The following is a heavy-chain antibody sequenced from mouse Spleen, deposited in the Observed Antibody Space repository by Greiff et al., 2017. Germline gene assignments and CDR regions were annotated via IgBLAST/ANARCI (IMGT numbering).Heavy chain of an antibody. CDR2: ISSGGSYT. Sequence: EVMLVESGGGLVKPGGSLKLSCAASGFAFSSYDMSWVRQTPEKRLEWVATISSGGSYTYYPDSVKGRFTISRDNARNTLYLQMSSLRSEDTALYYCARPRVYYYGSSYWYFDYWGQGTTLTVSS. J-gene: IGHJ2*01. V-gene: IGHV5-9*02. D-gene: IGHD1-1*01. CDR3: ARPRVYYYGSSYWYFDY. CDR1: GFAFSSYD.